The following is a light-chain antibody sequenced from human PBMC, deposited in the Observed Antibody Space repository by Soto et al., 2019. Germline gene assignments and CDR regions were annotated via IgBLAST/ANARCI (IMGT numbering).Light chain of an antibody. CDR3: QQYNSSPWT. CDR2: DAS. J-gene: IGKJ1*01. V-gene: IGKV1-5*01. Sequence: DIQMTQSPSTLAASVGDRVTITCRASQSISSWLAWYQQKPGKAPKLLIYDASSLESGVPSRFSGSGSGTEFTLTISSLQPDDFATYYSQQYNSSPWTFGQGTQVEIK. CDR1: QSISSW.